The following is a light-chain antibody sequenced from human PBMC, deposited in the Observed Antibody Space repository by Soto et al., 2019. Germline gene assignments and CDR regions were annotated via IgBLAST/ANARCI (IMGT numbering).Light chain of an antibody. J-gene: IGKJ4*01. CDR1: QSVTSSY. Sequence: ELVLTQSPGTLSLSPGERATLSCSASQSVTSSYLAWYQQNPGQAPKLIIYGASSRATVIPGRFSGSGSGTDFTLTISRLEPEDFAVYYCQQYGSSPLTFGGGTKVDIK. CDR3: QQYGSSPLT. V-gene: IGKV3-20*01. CDR2: GAS.